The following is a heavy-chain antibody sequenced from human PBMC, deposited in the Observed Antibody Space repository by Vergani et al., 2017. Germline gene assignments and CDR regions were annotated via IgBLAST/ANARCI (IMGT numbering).Heavy chain of an antibody. Sequence: QLQLQESGSGLVKPSQTLSLTCAVSGGSISSYYWSWIRQPPGKGLEWIGYIYYSGSTNYNPSLKSRVTISVDTSKNQFSLKLSSVTAADTAVYYCARGPDLGVFDYWGQGTLVTVSS. J-gene: IGHJ4*02. D-gene: IGHD3-16*01. CDR3: ARGPDLGVFDY. V-gene: IGHV4-59*12. CDR1: GGSISSYY. CDR2: IYYSGST.